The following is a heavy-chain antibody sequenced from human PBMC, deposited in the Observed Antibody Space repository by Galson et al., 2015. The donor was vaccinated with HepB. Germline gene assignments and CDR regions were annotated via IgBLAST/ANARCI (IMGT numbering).Heavy chain of an antibody. CDR2: IIPIFGTA. J-gene: IGHJ4*02. V-gene: IGHV1-69*13. Sequence: SVKVSCKASGGTFSSYAISWVRQAPGQGLEWMGGIIPIFGTANYAQKFQGRVTITADESTSTAYMELSSLRSEDTAVYYCLGGIAVAGADYWGQGTLVTVSS. CDR1: GGTFSSYA. D-gene: IGHD6-19*01. CDR3: LGGIAVAGADY.